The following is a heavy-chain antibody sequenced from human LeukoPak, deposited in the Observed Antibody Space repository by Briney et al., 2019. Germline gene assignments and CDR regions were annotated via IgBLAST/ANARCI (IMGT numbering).Heavy chain of an antibody. CDR3: TLGVLGYSWFDP. V-gene: IGHV1-69*13. J-gene: IGHJ5*02. CDR1: GYTFTSYY. D-gene: IGHD3-16*01. Sequence: ASVKVSCKASGYTFTSYYMHWVRQAPGQGLEWMGGIIPIFGTANYAQKFQGRVTITADESTSTAYMELSSLRSEDTAVYYCTLGVLGYSWFDPWGQGTLVTVSS. CDR2: IIPIFGTA.